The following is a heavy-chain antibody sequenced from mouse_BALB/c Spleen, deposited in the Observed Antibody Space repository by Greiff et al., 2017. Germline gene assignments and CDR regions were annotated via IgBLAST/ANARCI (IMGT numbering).Heavy chain of an antibody. J-gene: IGHJ2*01. CDR2: IDPENGDT. CDR1: GFNIKDYY. V-gene: IGHV14-4*02. D-gene: IGHD1-1*01. Sequence: EVQLQQSGAELVRSGASVKLSCTASGFNIKDYYMHWVKQRPEQGLEWIGWIDPENGDTEYAPKFQGKATMTADTSSNTAYLQLSSLTSEDTAVYYCNGGTTVVSHFDYWGQGTTLTVSS. CDR3: NGGTTVVSHFDY.